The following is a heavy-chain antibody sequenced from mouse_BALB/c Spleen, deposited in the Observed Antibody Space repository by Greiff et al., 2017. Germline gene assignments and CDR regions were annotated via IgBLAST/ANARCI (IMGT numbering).Heavy chain of an antibody. CDR1: GYSITSDYA. CDR3: ASGSSYGYFDY. J-gene: IGHJ2*01. CDR2: ISYSGST. V-gene: IGHV3-2*02. D-gene: IGHD1-1*01. Sequence: EVQLVESGPGLVKPSQSLSLTCTVTGYSITSDYAWNWIRQFPGNKLEWMGYISYSGSTSYNPSLKSRISITRDTSKNQFFLQLNSVTTEDTATYYCASGSSYGYFDYWGQGTTLTVSS.